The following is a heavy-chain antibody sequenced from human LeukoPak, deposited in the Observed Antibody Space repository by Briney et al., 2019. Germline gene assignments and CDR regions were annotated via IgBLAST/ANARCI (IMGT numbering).Heavy chain of an antibody. CDR3: ARGVTGGDYYYMDV. CDR1: GGSFSGYY. D-gene: IGHD2-8*02. CDR2: INHSGST. Sequence: SETLSLTCAVYGGSFSGYYWSWIRQPPGKGLEWIGEINHSGSTNYNPSLKSRVTISVDTSKNQFSLKLSSVTAADTAVYYCARGVTGGDYYYMDVWGKGTTVTVSS. V-gene: IGHV4-34*01. J-gene: IGHJ6*03.